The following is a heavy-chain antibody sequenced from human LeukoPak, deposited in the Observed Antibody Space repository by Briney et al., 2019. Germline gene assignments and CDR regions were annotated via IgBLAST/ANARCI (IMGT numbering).Heavy chain of an antibody. CDR1: GYTLTELS. Sequence: GASVKVSCKVSGYTLTELSMHWVRQAPGKGLEWMGGFDPEDGETIYAQKFQGRVTMTEDTSTDTAYMELSSLRSEDTAVYYCATDYGDTNWFDPWGQGTLVTVSS. CDR3: ATDYGDTNWFDP. D-gene: IGHD4-17*01. V-gene: IGHV1-24*01. J-gene: IGHJ5*02. CDR2: FDPEDGET.